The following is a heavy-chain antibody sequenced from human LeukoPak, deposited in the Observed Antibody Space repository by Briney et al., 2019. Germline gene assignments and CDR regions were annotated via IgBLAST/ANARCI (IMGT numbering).Heavy chain of an antibody. CDR2: IGIWGSTI. CDR3: AKSKGAVAGSYDY. D-gene: IGHD6-19*01. V-gene: IGHV3-48*01. J-gene: IGHJ4*02. CDR1: GFTFTRHS. Sequence: PGGSLRLSCAASGFTFTRHSMNWVRQAPGKGLEWVSFIGIWGSTIYYADSVKGRFTISRDNSKNTLYLQMNSLRAEDTAVYYCAKSKGAVAGSYDYWGQGTLVTVSS.